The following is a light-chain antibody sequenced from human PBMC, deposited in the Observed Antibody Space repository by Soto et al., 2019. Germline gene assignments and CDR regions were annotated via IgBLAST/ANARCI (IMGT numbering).Light chain of an antibody. CDR3: QSYDSSLRGWV. J-gene: IGLJ3*02. CDR1: GAGYD. V-gene: IGLV1-40*01. Sequence: QSVLTQPPSVSGAPGQRVTISCIGAGYDVHWYQQLPGTAPKVLIYGNNNRPSGVPARFSGSKSGTSASLAIPGLQAEDAADYYCQSYDSSLRGWVFGGGTKLTVL. CDR2: GNN.